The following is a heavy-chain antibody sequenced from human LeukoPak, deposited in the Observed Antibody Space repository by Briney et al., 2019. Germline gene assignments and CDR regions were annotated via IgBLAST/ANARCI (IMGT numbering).Heavy chain of an antibody. V-gene: IGHV3-21*01. D-gene: IGHD6-19*01. J-gene: IGHJ4*02. CDR3: ARAGSGWSRDY. CDR2: LNRDSSSI. CDR1: GFTFNTYS. Sequence: PGGSLRLSCVASGFTFNTYSMNWVRQAPGKGLEWVSALNRDSSSIYYADSVKGRFYISRDNVKNSVYLQMNSLRVEDTAVYYCARAGSGWSRDYWGQGTLVTVSS.